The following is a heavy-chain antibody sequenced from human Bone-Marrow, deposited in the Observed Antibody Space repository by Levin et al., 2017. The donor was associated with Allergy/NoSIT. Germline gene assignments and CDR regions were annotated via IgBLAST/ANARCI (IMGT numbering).Heavy chain of an antibody. Sequence: SCAASGFTFSTYAMSWVRQAPGKGLEWVSAIRGSDGHTYYADSVKGRFTISRDNSKNTLYLQMNSLRAEDTALYYCAKVRRGLDAFDIWGQGTMVTVSS. CDR2: IRGSDGHT. CDR3: AKVRRGLDAFDI. J-gene: IGHJ3*02. V-gene: IGHV3-23*01. D-gene: IGHD3/OR15-3a*01. CDR1: GFTFSTYA.